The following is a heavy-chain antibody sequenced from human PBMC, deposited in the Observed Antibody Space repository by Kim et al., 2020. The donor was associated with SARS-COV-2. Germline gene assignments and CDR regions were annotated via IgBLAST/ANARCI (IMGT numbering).Heavy chain of an antibody. V-gene: IGHV1-18*01. CDR1: GYTFTRYG. Sequence: ASVKVSCKASGYTFTRYGVSWVRQAPGQGLEWMGWISPYNGNTKYEQKFQGRVTMSTDTSTTTAYMELRSLSADDTAVYYCARDGGLPDYWGQGTLVTVS. D-gene: IGHD3-10*01. CDR2: ISPYNGNT. J-gene: IGHJ4*02. CDR3: ARDGGLPDY.